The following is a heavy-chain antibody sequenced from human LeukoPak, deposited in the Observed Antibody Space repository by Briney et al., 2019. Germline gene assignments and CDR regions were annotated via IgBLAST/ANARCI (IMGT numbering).Heavy chain of an antibody. J-gene: IGHJ4*02. D-gene: IGHD3-22*01. CDR1: GYTFTGYY. CDR2: MNPNSGNT. Sequence: ASVKVSCKASGYTFTGYYMHWVRQAPGQGLEWMGWMNPNSGNTGYAQKFQGRVTMTRNTSISTAYMELSSLRSEDTAVYYCARGGYDSSGYYPGYWGQGTLVTVSS. CDR3: ARGGYDSSGYYPGY. V-gene: IGHV1-8*02.